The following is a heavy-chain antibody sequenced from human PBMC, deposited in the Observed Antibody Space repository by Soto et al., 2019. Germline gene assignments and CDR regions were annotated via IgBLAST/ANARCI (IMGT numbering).Heavy chain of an antibody. CDR3: VRDNNWSCDY. D-gene: IGHD1-1*01. CDR1: GFTFSDHY. V-gene: IGHV3-72*01. CDR2: IRNKVNSYTT. J-gene: IGHJ4*02. Sequence: PGGSLRLSCAASGFTFSDHYMDWVRQAPGKGLEWVGRIRNKVNSYTTEYAASVKGRFTVSRDDSQNSLYLQMNSLRTEDTAVYFCVRDNNWSCDYWGQGTLVTVSS.